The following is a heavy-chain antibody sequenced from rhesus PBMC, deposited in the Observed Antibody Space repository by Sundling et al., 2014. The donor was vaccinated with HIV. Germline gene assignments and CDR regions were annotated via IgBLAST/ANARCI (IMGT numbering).Heavy chain of an antibody. D-gene: IGHD1-44*02. CDR2: ITYSGST. Sequence: QVQLQESGPGLVKPSETLSLSCTVSDGSITSSYYYWNWIRQSPGKGLEWIGYITYSGSTSYNPSLKSRVTISRDTSRNQFSLTLSSVTAADTAVYYCARDQNVSYKYVVYGLDSWGQGVVVSVS. CDR1: DGSITSSYYY. V-gene: IGHV4-122*02. CDR3: ARDQNVSYKYVVYGLDS. J-gene: IGHJ6*01.